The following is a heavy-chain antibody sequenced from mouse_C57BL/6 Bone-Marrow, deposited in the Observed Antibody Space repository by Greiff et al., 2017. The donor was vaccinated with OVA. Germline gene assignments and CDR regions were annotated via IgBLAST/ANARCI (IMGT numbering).Heavy chain of an antibody. Sequence: EVKVVESGGGLVQSGRSLRLSCATSGFTFSDFYMEWVRQAPGKGLEWIAASRNKANDYTTEYSASVKGRFIVSRDTSQSILYLQMNALRAEDTAIYYCARDAGYGYGGFGYWGQGTLVTVSA. CDR3: ARDAGYGYGGFGY. CDR2: SRNKANDYTT. V-gene: IGHV7-1*01. CDR1: GFTFSDFY. J-gene: IGHJ3*01. D-gene: IGHD2-2*01.